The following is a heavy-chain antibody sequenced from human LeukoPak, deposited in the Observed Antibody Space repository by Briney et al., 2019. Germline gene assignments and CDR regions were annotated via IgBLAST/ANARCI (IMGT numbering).Heavy chain of an antibody. J-gene: IGHJ4*02. CDR3: ARDEGLGGYYTEYFDH. V-gene: IGHV3-30-3*01. CDR1: GFTFSRYA. D-gene: IGHD3-3*01. CDR2: ISYDGINK. Sequence: PGGSLRLSCAASGFTFSRYAMHWVRQAPGKGLEWVAVISYDGINKYYPDSVRGRFSVSRDNSKNMLYLQMNSLRADDTALYYCARDEGLGGYYTEYFDHWGQGTLVTVSS.